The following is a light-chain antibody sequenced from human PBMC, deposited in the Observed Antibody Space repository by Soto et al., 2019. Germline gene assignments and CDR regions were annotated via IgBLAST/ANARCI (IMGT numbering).Light chain of an antibody. V-gene: IGLV2-14*01. J-gene: IGLJ2*01. CDR3: SSYTTSSTLV. CDR2: EVT. CDR1: SSDVGRYNY. Sequence: QSALTQPASVSGSPGQSITISCTGTSSDVGRYNYVTWYQQHPGKAPKLIIYEVTNRPSGVSNRFSGSKSDNTASLTISGLRAEDEVDYYCSSYTTSSTLVFGGGTKLTVL.